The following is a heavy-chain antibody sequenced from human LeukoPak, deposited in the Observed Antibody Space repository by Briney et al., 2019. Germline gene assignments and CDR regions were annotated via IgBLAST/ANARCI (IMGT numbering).Heavy chain of an antibody. J-gene: IGHJ4*02. V-gene: IGHV4-39*01. CDR1: GGSIGTSNYY. Sequence: PSETLSLTCTVSGGSIGTSNYYGGWVRQPQGKGLEWIGSMYYGGTNYYNPSLKSRVTLSVDTSNNQFSLRLSSVTAADSAVYFCAAGKYSGYYDYWGQGTLVTVSS. CDR2: MYYGGTN. CDR3: AAGKYSGYYDY. D-gene: IGHD5-12*01.